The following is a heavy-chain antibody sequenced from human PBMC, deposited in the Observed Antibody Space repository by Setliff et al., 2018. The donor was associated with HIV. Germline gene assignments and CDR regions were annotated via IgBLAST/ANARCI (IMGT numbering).Heavy chain of an antibody. CDR3: VRAAAGVDV. CDR1: GFSLSDYY. V-gene: IGHV3-72*01. D-gene: IGHD2-8*01. Sequence: PGGSLRLSCAVSGFSLSDYYMDWVRQAPGKGLEWVGRTRNRANNYNTDYATSVQGRFTISRDYSKDSLSLQMDTLETEDTAVYYCVRAAAGVDVWGQGIRVTVSS. CDR2: TRNRANNYNT. J-gene: IGHJ4*02.